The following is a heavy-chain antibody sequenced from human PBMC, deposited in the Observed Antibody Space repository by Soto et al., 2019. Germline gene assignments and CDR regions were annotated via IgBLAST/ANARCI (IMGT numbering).Heavy chain of an antibody. J-gene: IGHJ4*02. D-gene: IGHD2-15*01. CDR3: ARAREYSYYFDY. Sequence: SVKVSCKASGGTFSSYTISWVRQAPGQGLEWMGRIIPILGIANYAQKFQGRVTITADKSTSTAYMELSSLRSEDTAVYYCARAREYSYYFDYWGQGTLVTVSS. V-gene: IGHV1-69*02. CDR2: IIPILGIA. CDR1: GGTFSSYT.